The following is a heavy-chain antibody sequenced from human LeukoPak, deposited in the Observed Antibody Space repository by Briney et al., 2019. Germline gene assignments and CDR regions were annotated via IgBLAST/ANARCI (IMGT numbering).Heavy chain of an antibody. Sequence: SETLSLTCAVYGESFSEYYWSWIRQAPGKGLEWIGQINHSGGTNYHPSLKTRVTISLDTSKNQVSLKLRSVTAADTAVYYCAFEGPVSGYAFDPWGQGALVAVSS. V-gene: IGHV4-34*01. CDR2: INHSGGT. CDR3: AFEGPVSGYAFDP. D-gene: IGHD5-12*01. CDR1: GESFSEYY. J-gene: IGHJ5*02.